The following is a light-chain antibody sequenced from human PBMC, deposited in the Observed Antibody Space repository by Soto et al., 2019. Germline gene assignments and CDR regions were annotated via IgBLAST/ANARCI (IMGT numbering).Light chain of an antibody. CDR1: QSVSSSY. CDR3: QQYGSSPET. Sequence: EIVLTQSPGTLSLSPGERATLSCRDSQSVSSSYLAWYQQKPSKATRLLIYGASSRATGIPDRFSGSGSGTDFTLTISRLEPEDFAVYYCQQYGSSPETFGQGTKVDIK. J-gene: IGKJ1*01. V-gene: IGKV3-20*01. CDR2: GAS.